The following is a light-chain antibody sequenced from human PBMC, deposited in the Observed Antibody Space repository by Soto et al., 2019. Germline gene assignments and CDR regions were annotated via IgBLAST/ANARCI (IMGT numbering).Light chain of an antibody. V-gene: IGLV2-8*01. CDR3: SSYGGYNNVV. CDR2: EVN. J-gene: IGLJ1*01. Sequence: QSALTQPASVSGSPGQSITISCSGTSRDIGAYNLVSWFQQHPGKAPKLIIHEVNQRPSGVPDRFSGSKSGNTASLTVSGLQAEDEGTYYCSSYGGYNNVVFGTGTKVTVL. CDR1: SRDIGAYNL.